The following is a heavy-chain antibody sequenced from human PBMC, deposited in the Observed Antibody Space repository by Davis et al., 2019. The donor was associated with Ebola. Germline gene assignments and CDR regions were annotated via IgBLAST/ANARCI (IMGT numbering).Heavy chain of an antibody. J-gene: IGHJ3*02. CDR1: GFTFSSYA. CDR2: ISGSGGST. D-gene: IGHD6-13*01. CDR3: AKDPAYSSSWYADAFDI. Sequence: PGGSLRLSCAASGFTFSSYAMSWVRQAPGKGLEWVSAISGSGGSTYYADSVKGRFTISRDNSKNTLYLQMNSLRAEDTAVYYCAKDPAYSSSWYADAFDIWGQGTMVTVSS. V-gene: IGHV3-23*01.